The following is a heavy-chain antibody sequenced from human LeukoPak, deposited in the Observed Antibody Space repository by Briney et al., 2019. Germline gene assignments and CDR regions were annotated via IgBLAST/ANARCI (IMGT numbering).Heavy chain of an antibody. V-gene: IGHV1-69*05. CDR3: ARDGYGSDYYYYMDV. CDR1: GGTFNSYA. D-gene: IGHD5-12*01. J-gene: IGHJ6*03. CDR2: IIPIFGTA. Sequence: ASVKVSCKASGGTFNSYAISWVRQAPGQGLEWMGGIIPIFGTANYAQKFQGRVTITTDESTGTASMELSSLRSGDTAVYYCARDGYGSDYYYYMDVWGKGTTVTVSS.